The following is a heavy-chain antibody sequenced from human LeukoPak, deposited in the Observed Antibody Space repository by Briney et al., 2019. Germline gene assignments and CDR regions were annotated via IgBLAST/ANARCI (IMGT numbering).Heavy chain of an antibody. Sequence: SETLSLTCTVSGGSISSYYWSWIRQPAGKGLAWIGRIYTSGSTNYNPSLKSRVTMSVDTSKNQFSLKLSSVTAADTAVYYCASGFGDYYDYWGQGTLVTVSS. CDR2: IYTSGST. CDR3: ASGFGDYYDY. V-gene: IGHV4-4*07. D-gene: IGHD2-15*01. CDR1: GGSISSYY. J-gene: IGHJ4*02.